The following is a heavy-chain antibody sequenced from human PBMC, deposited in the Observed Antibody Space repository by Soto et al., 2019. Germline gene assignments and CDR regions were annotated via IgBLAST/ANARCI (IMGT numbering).Heavy chain of an antibody. CDR1: GFTIGDYA. CDR3: ASSRGYSGYERGFWFDP. V-gene: IGHV3-49*03. D-gene: IGHD5-12*01. CDR2: IRSKAYGGTT. J-gene: IGHJ5*02. Sequence: GGSLRLPYTASGFTIGDYAMSWFSQAPGKGLEWVGFIRSKAYGGTTEYAASVKGRFTISRDDSKSIAYLQMNSLKTEDTAVYYCASSRGYSGYERGFWFDPWGQGTLVTVSS.